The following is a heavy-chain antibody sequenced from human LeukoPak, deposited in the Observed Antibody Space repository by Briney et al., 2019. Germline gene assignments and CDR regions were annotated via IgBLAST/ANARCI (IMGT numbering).Heavy chain of an antibody. Sequence: ASVKVSCKASGYTFTSYGISWVRQAPGQGLEWMGWISAYNGLTNYAQKLQGRVTMTTDTSTSTAYMELRSLRSDDTAVYYCARESGLSSGWPGSENYWGQGTLVTVSS. J-gene: IGHJ4*02. V-gene: IGHV1-18*01. CDR1: GYTFTSYG. D-gene: IGHD6-19*01. CDR2: ISAYNGLT. CDR3: ARESGLSSGWPGSENY.